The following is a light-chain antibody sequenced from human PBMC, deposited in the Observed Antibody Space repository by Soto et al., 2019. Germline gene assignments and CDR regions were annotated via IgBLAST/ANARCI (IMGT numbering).Light chain of an antibody. Sequence: DIQGTQAPSSLPASLGDRVTITCHTSLGVGSFLAWYQQRPGKVPRLLIHTASVLQLGVPSRFSGRGHGTEFTLTTSDLQPEDFATYYCQNYDNGPLTFGPGTRLEIK. CDR2: TAS. J-gene: IGKJ5*01. CDR3: QNYDNGPLT. CDR1: LGVGSF. V-gene: IGKV1-27*01.